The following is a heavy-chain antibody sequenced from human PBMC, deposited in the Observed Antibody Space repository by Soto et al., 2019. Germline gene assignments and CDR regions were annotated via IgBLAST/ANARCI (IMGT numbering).Heavy chain of an antibody. D-gene: IGHD3-10*01. J-gene: IGHJ3*02. CDR3: VKAGLTSLFRLVYDGSNI. CDR2: ITWNSGNI. V-gene: IGHV3-9*01. CDR1: GFTFGDYG. Sequence: EVQLVESGGGLVQPGRSLRLSCVASGFTFGDYGMHWVRQAPGRGPEWVSGITWNSGNIAYAETVKGRFTISRDNAKNSLYLQMNSLRAEDTALYYCVKAGLTSLFRLVYDGSNIWGHGTMVIVSS.